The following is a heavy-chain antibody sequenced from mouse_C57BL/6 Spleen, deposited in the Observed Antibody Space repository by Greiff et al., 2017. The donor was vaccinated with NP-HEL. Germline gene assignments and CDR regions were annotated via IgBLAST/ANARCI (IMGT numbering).Heavy chain of an antibody. CDR2: IYPSDSET. CDR3: ARWATVGGMDY. J-gene: IGHJ4*01. CDR1: GYTFTSYW. D-gene: IGHD1-1*01. V-gene: IGHV1-61*01. Sequence: QVQLQQPGAELVRPGSSVKLSCKASGYTFTSYWMDWVKQRPGQGLEWIGNIYPSDSETHYNQKFKDKATLTVDKSSSTAYMQLSSLTSEDSAVYYCARWATVGGMDYWGQGTSVTVSS.